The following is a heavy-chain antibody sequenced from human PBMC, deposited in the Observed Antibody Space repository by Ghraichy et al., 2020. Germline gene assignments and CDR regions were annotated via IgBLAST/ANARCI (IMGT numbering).Heavy chain of an antibody. D-gene: IGHD2-2*01. CDR2: MNPNSGNT. Sequence: ASVKVSCKASGYTFTSYDINWVRQATGQGLEWMGWMNPNSGNTGYAQKFQGRVTITRNTSISTAYMELSSLRSEDTAVYYCARARSCSSTSCYFWFSHWFDPWGQGTLVTVSS. V-gene: IGHV1-8*03. CDR3: ARARSCSSTSCYFWFSHWFDP. J-gene: IGHJ5*02. CDR1: GYTFTSYD.